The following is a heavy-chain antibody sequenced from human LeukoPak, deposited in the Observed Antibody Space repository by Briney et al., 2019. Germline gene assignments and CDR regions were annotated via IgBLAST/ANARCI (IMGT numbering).Heavy chain of an antibody. CDR1: GGTFSSYA. CDR2: IIPIFGTA. CDR3: ATRDHPGYSGYDFDY. V-gene: IGHV1-69*13. D-gene: IGHD5-12*01. J-gene: IGHJ4*02. Sequence: SVKVSCKASGGTFSSYAISWVRQAPGQGLEWMGGIIPIFGTANYAQKFQGRVTITADESTSTAYMELSSLRSEDTAVYYRATRDHPGYSGYDFDYWGQGTLVTVSS.